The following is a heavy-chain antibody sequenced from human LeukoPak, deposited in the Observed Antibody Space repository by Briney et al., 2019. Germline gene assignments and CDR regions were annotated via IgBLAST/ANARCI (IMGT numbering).Heavy chain of an antibody. CDR1: GFTFSNYS. V-gene: IGHV3-69-1*01. J-gene: IGHJ4*02. CDR2: IRSSSTI. Sequence: PGGSLRLSCEASGFTFSNYSMNWVRQAPGKGLEWVSCIRSSSTIYYADSVKGRFTISRDNAKNSLYLQMNSLRAEDTAVYYCARDGYCSGGSCYKGRFDYWGQGTLVTVSS. D-gene: IGHD2-15*01. CDR3: ARDGYCSGGSCYKGRFDY.